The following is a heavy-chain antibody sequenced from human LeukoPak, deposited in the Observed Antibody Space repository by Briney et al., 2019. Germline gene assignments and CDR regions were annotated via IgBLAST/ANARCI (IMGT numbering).Heavy chain of an antibody. D-gene: IGHD5-24*01. CDR3: ARSIEMATIKSWYYFDY. Sequence: ASVKVSCKASGGTLSSYAISWVRQAPGQGLEWMGRIIPILGIANYAQKFQGRVTITADKSTSTAYMELSSLRSEDTAVYYCARSIEMATIKSWYYFDYWGQGTLVTVSS. CDR1: GGTLSSYA. V-gene: IGHV1-69*04. CDR2: IIPILGIA. J-gene: IGHJ4*02.